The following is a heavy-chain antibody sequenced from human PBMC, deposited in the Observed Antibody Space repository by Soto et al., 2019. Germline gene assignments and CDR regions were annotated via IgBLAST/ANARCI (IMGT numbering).Heavy chain of an antibody. V-gene: IGHV4-4*07. D-gene: IGHD6-6*01. J-gene: IGHJ4*02. CDR1: GGSIISYY. CDR3: ARGSSSSLDY. CDR2: IYTSGST. Sequence: AETLSLTCTVSGGSIISYYWIWIRQPAGKGLEWIVRIYTSGSTNYNPSLKSRVTMSVDTSKDQFSLKLSSVTAADTAVYYCARGSSSSLDYWGQGTLVTVSS.